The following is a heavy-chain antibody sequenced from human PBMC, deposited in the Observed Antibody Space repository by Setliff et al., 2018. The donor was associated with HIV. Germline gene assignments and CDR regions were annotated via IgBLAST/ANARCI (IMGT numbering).Heavy chain of an antibody. CDR2: IYPGDSDT. CDR3: ARLPELLIVAAGIDYYYGMDV. Sequence: PGESLKISCKGSGYSFTSYWIGWVRQMPGKGLEWMGIIYPGDSDTRYSPSFQGQVTISADKSISTAYLQWSSLKASDTAMYYCARLPELLIVAAGIDYYYGMDVWGQGTTVTVS. CDR1: GYSFTSYW. V-gene: IGHV5-51*01. D-gene: IGHD6-13*01. J-gene: IGHJ6*01.